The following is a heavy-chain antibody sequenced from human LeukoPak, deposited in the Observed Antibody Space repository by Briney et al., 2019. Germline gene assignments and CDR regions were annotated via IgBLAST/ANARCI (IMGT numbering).Heavy chain of an antibody. CDR1: GYTFTGYY. D-gene: IGHD2-15*01. V-gene: IGHV1-2*02. J-gene: IGHJ4*02. CDR2: INPNSGGT. CDR3: ARDCSGGNCYLGVVDY. Sequence: ASVKVSCKASGYTFTGYYMHWVRQAPGQGLEWMGWINPNSGGTNYAQKFQGRVTMTRDTSISTAYMELSRLRSDDTAVYYCARDCSGGNCYLGVVDYWGQGTLVTVSS.